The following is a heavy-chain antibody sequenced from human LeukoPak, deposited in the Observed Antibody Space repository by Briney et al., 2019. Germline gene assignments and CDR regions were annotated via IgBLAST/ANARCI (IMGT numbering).Heavy chain of an antibody. CDR3: ARFGVDYDMDV. V-gene: IGHV4-59*11. J-gene: IGHJ6*02. CDR2: IHYTGKP. D-gene: IGHD3-16*01. Sequence: SSETLSPTCSVSGGSISGHYWTWIRQPPGKGLEWIGQIHYTGKPDYNPSLKSRITISVDTSKNQVSLQVSSVTAADSAIYYCARFGVDYDMDVWGHGTTVTVFS. CDR1: GGSISGHY.